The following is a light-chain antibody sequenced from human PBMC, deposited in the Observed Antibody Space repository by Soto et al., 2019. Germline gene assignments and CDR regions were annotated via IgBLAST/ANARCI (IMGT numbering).Light chain of an antibody. V-gene: IGKV1-5*03. J-gene: IGKJ1*01. Sequence: DIQMTQSPSTLAASVGDRVTITCRASQNIDNWLAWFQQKPGKAPKVLIFLASNLESGVPSRFSGSRSGTEFTLTISSLQSDDFATYYCQHYYGYSWAFGQGTKVEL. CDR2: LAS. CDR3: QHYYGYSWA. CDR1: QNIDNW.